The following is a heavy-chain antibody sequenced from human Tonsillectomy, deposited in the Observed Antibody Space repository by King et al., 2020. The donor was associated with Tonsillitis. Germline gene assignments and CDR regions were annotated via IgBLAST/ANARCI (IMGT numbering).Heavy chain of an antibody. V-gene: IGHV4-59*01. J-gene: IGHJ4*02. CDR3: ARDTYYYDSTGYYPTYFDY. CDR2: IYYTGST. Sequence: VQLQESGPGLVKPSETLSLTCTVSGDSISSYYWSWIRQPPGKGLEWIGYIYYTGSTNYNPSLKSRVTISVDTSKNQFSLKSSSVTAADTAVYYCARDTYYYDSTGYYPTYFDYWGQGTLVTVSS. CDR1: GDSISSYY. D-gene: IGHD3-22*01.